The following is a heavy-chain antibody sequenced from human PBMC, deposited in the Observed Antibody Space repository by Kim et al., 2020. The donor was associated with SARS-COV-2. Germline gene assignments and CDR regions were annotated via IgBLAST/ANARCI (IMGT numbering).Heavy chain of an antibody. D-gene: IGHD3-10*01. V-gene: IGHV5-51*01. J-gene: IGHJ6*02. CDR3: ARNRESSHYYGSGSYYNGMDV. Sequence: ESLKISCKGSGYSFTSYWIGWVRQMPGKGLEWMGIIYPGDSDTRYSPSFQGQVTISADKSISTAYLQWSSLKASDTAIYYCARNRESSHYYGSGSYYNGMDVWGQGTTVTVSS. CDR2: IYPGDSDT. CDR1: GYSFTSYW.